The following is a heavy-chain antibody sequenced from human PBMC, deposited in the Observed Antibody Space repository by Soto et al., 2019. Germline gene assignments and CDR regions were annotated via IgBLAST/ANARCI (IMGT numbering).Heavy chain of an antibody. J-gene: IGHJ4*02. Sequence: QVQLQESGPGLVKPSETLSLTCTVSGGSIRSYYWSWIRQPPGKGLEWIGYIYYRGSTNYNPSLKRRVTISVDTSKNRFSLKLSCLTAADTAVYYCARRYGGNFNYCGQGTLVTVSS. D-gene: IGHD1-26*01. V-gene: IGHV4-59*01. CDR1: GGSIRSYY. CDR3: ARRYGGNFNY. CDR2: IYYRGST.